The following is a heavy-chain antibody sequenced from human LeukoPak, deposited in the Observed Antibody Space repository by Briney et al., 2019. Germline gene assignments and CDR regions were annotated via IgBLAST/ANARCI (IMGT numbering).Heavy chain of an antibody. V-gene: IGHV4-34*01. CDR2: INHSGST. Sequence: SETLSLTCAVYGGSFSGYYWSWIRQPPGKGLEWIGEINHSGSTNYNPSLKSRFTISVDTSKNQFSLKLSSVTAADTAVYYCARARELLDPWGQGTLVTVSS. CDR3: ARARELLDP. D-gene: IGHD3-10*01. J-gene: IGHJ5*02. CDR1: GGSFSGYY.